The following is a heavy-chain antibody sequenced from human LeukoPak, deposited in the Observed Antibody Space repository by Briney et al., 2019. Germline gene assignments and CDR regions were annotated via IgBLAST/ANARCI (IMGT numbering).Heavy chain of an antibody. CDR3: ASQGWYSNYYFDN. V-gene: IGHV4-34*01. D-gene: IGHD4-11*01. CDR1: GGSFSGYY. CDR2: INHSGST. Sequence: PSETLSLTCAVYGGSFSGYYWSWIRQPPGKGLEWIGEINHSGSTNYNPSLKSRVTISVDTSKNQFSLKLSSVTAADTAVYYCASQGWYSNYYFDNWGQGTLVTVSS. J-gene: IGHJ4*02.